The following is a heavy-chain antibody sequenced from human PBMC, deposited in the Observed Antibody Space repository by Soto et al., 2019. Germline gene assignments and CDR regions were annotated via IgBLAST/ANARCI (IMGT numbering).Heavy chain of an antibody. CDR2: ISGSGGST. Sequence: EVQLLESGGGLVQPGGSLRLSCAASGFTFSSYAMSWVRQAPGKGLEWVSAISGSGGSTYYADSVKGRFTISRDNSKNTLYLQMNSLRAEDTAVYYCAKDRVRENRGYSGYERFNWFDPWGQGTLVTVSS. V-gene: IGHV3-23*01. CDR3: AKDRVRENRGYSGYERFNWFDP. J-gene: IGHJ5*02. CDR1: GFTFSSYA. D-gene: IGHD5-12*01.